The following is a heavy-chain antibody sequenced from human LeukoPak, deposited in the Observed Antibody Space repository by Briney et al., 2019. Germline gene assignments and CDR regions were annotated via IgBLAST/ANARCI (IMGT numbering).Heavy chain of an antibody. CDR1: GYTFTSYD. CDR3: ASEGNYYDSSGYGPTDY. CDR2: MNPNSGNT. Sequence: GASVKVSCKASGYTFTSYDINWVRQATGQGLEWMGWMNPNSGNTGYAQKFQGRVTMTRNTSISTAYMELSSLRFEDTAVYYCASEGNYYDSSGYGPTDYWGQGTLVTVSS. V-gene: IGHV1-8*01. D-gene: IGHD3-22*01. J-gene: IGHJ4*02.